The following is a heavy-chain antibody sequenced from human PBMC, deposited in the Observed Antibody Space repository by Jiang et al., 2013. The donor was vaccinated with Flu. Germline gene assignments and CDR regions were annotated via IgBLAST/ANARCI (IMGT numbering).Heavy chain of an antibody. CDR3: AHDKSGYTPDYFDC. D-gene: IGHD3-22*01. J-gene: IGHJ4*02. CDR2: IYWDDDK. V-gene: IGHV2-5*02. Sequence: LIYWDDDKRYNPSLESRLTITKDTSGNQVVLTMTNLDPVDTATYYCAHDKSGYTPDYFDCWGQGTLVTVSS.